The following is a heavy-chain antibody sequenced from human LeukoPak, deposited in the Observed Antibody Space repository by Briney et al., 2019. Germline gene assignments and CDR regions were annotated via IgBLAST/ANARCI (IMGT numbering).Heavy chain of an antibody. D-gene: IGHD4-17*01. CDR3: ARPGGSDYGDAFDI. V-gene: IGHV5-51*01. CDR1: GYNFNSYW. J-gene: IGHJ3*02. CDR2: IYPGDSET. Sequence: PGESLKISCKGSGYNFNSYWIAWVRQMPGKGLEWMGIIYPGDSETRYIPSFQGQVTISADKSISNAYLQWSSLEASDTAMYYRARPGGSDYGDAFDIWGQGTMVTVSS.